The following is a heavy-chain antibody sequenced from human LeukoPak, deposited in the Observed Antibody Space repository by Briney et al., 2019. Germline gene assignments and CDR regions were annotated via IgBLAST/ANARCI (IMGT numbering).Heavy chain of an antibody. J-gene: IGHJ5*02. CDR3: ARRIGEWFGELEFDP. CDR2: IIPFFGTA. V-gene: IGHV1-69*01. CDR1: GGTFSSYA. D-gene: IGHD3-10*01. Sequence: GSSVKVSCKASGGTFSSYAISWVRQAPGQGLEWMGGIIPFFGTANYAQKFQGRVTITADESTSTAYMELSSLRSEDTAVYYCARRIGEWFGELEFDPWGQGTLVTVSS.